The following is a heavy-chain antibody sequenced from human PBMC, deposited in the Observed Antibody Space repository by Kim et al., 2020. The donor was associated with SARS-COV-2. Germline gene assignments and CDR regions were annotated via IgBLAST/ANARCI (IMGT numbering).Heavy chain of an antibody. CDR3: ARVRHGIIAGTIDY. D-gene: IGHD6-13*01. Sequence: GGSLRLSCAASGFTFRAYWMSWVRQTPGKGLEWVANIKDDGSEKYYVDSVNGRFTISRDNAKNSLYLQMNSLRVEDTAVYYCARVRHGIIAGTIDYWGQGTLVTVSS. CDR2: IKDDGSEK. J-gene: IGHJ4*02. CDR1: GFTFRAYW. V-gene: IGHV3-7*03.